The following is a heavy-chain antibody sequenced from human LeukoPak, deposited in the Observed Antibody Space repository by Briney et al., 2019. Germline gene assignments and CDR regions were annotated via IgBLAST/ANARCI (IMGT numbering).Heavy chain of an antibody. Sequence: PEGSLRLSCAASGFTFSSYWMHWVRQAPGKGLVWVSRINSDGSSTSYADSVKGRFTISRDNAKNTLYLQMNSLRAEDTAVYYCARENSGWYGAFDIWGQGTMVTVSS. V-gene: IGHV3-74*01. J-gene: IGHJ3*02. CDR3: ARENSGWYGAFDI. D-gene: IGHD6-13*01. CDR2: INSDGSST. CDR1: GFTFSSYW.